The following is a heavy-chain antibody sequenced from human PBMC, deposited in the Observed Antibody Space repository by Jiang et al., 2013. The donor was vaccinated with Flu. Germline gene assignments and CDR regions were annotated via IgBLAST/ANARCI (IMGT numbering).Heavy chain of an antibody. V-gene: IGHV4-59*08. Sequence: TVSGGSISSYYWSWIRQPPGKGLECIGYIYYRGSTHYNPSLKSRVTISVDSSKNQFSLKPSSVTAADTAVYYCARLLSNTVVTQPYYFDYWGQGTLVTVSS. CDR3: ARLLSNTVVTQPYYFDY. J-gene: IGHJ4*02. CDR2: IYYRGST. CDR1: GGSISSYY. D-gene: IGHD2-21*02.